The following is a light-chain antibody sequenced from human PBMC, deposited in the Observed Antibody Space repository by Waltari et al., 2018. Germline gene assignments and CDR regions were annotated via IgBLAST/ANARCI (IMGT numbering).Light chain of an antibody. J-gene: IGLJ2*01. CDR2: DVS. V-gene: IGLV2-14*03. CDR3: ISYTTSDTMI. CDR1: SSDVGAYNY. Sequence: QSALTQPASVSGPPGQSTTISCTGPSSDVGAYNYVSWYQQHPGKVPKLIIYDVSHRPSGVSFRFSGSKSDNTASLTISGLQAEDEADYYCISYTTSDTMIFGGGTKLTVL.